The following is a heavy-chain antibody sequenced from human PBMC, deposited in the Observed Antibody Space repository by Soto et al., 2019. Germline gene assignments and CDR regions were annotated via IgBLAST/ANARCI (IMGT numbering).Heavy chain of an antibody. Sequence: QVQLVQSGAEVKKPGASVKVSGKASGYTFTSYAINWVRQAPGQRLEWMGWINAGNGNTKYSQKFQDRVTITRDTSASTAYMELSSLRSEDTAVYYCARDLGGWPDYWGQGTLVTVSS. V-gene: IGHV1-3*01. CDR1: GYTFTSYA. D-gene: IGHD6-19*01. CDR3: ARDLGGWPDY. J-gene: IGHJ4*02. CDR2: INAGNGNT.